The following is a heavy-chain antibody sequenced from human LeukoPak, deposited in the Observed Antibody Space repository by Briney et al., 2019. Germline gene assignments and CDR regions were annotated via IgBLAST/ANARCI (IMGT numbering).Heavy chain of an antibody. Sequence: PGRSLRLSCTASGFTFGDYAMSWVRQAPGKGLEWVGFIRSKAYGGTTEYAASVKGRFTISRDDSKSIAYLQMNSLKTEDTAVYYCTRYSGSYSGYFDYWGQGTLVNVSS. V-gene: IGHV3-49*04. D-gene: IGHD1-26*01. CDR1: GFTFGDYA. CDR2: IRSKAYGGTT. J-gene: IGHJ4*02. CDR3: TRYSGSYSGYFDY.